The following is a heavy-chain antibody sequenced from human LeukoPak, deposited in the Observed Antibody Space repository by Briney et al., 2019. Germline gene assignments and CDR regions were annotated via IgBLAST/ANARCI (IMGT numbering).Heavy chain of an antibody. CDR3: EREVSHDAFDI. Sequence: GGSLRLSCAASGFTFSSYSMNWVRQAPGKGLEWVSSISSSSSYIYYADSLKDRFTISRDNAKNSLYLQMNSLRAEDTAVYYCEREVSHDAFDIWGQGTMVTVSS. CDR2: ISSSSSYI. CDR1: GFTFSSYS. J-gene: IGHJ3*02. V-gene: IGHV3-21*01.